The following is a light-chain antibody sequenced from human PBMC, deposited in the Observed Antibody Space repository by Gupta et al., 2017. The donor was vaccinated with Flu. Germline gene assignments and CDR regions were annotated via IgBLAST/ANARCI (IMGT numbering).Light chain of an antibody. CDR3: QSYDSSLSAVV. V-gene: IGLV1-40*01. CDR1: SSNIGAGFD. CDR2: SNT. J-gene: IGLJ2*01. Sequence: QSVVTQPPSVSGAPGQSVSISCTGDSSNIGAGFDVHWYQQLPGIAPKLLIYSNTNRPSGVPDRFSGSKSATSASLAITGLQAEDEADYYCQSYDSSLSAVVFGGGTKLTVL.